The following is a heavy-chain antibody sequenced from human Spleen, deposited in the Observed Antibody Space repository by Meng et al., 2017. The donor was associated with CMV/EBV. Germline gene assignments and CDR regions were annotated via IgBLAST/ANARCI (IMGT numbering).Heavy chain of an antibody. J-gene: IGHJ5*02. Sequence: SGFTCISYRRIWDRQAPEQGLEGVANIRQDRSEYNYVSSVKGRFTISRDNTKNSLYLQMNSLRADDTALYYCARENDYNNHNWFDPWGLGTLVTVSS. V-gene: IGHV3-7*01. CDR1: GFTCISYR. CDR3: ARENDYNNHNWFDP. D-gene: IGHD4-11*01. CDR2: IRQDRSEY.